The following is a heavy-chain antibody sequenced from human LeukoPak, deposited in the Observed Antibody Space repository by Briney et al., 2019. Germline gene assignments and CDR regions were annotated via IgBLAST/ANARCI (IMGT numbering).Heavy chain of an antibody. Sequence: GGSLRLSCAASGFTVSSNYMSWVRQAPGKGLEWVSVIYSGGSTYYADSVKDRFTISRDNSKNTLYLQMNSLRAEDTAVYYCAKKWAIDVWGKGTTVTISS. D-gene: IGHD1-26*01. CDR3: AKKWAIDV. V-gene: IGHV3-66*01. J-gene: IGHJ6*04. CDR2: IYSGGST. CDR1: GFTVSSNY.